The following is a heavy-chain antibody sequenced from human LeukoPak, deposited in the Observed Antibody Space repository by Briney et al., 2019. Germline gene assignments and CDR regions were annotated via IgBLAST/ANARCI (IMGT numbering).Heavy chain of an antibody. CDR3: TRETGSYHGNDY. Sequence: ASVTVSCTASGYTFTGYYMHWVRQAPGQGLEWMGRINPNNGATNYAQKLQGRVTITGDTSISTAYMELSSLRSDDTAVYYCTRETGSYHGNDYWGQGTLVTVSS. D-gene: IGHD1-26*01. V-gene: IGHV1-2*06. CDR1: GYTFTGYY. CDR2: INPNNGAT. J-gene: IGHJ4*02.